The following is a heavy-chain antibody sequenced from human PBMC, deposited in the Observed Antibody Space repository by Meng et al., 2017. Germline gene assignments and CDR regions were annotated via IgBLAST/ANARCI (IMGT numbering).Heavy chain of an antibody. J-gene: IGHJ6*02. D-gene: IGHD6-19*01. CDR1: GFTFSSYA. CDR2: ISYDGSNK. CDR3: ARSLDALAVAGTSYYYYGMDV. Sequence: GESLKISCAASGFTFSSYAMHWVRQAPGKGLEWVAVISYDGSNKYYADSVKGRFTISRDNSKNTLYLQMNSLRAEETAVYYCARSLDALAVAGTSYYYYGMDVWGQGTTVTVSS. V-gene: IGHV3-30*14.